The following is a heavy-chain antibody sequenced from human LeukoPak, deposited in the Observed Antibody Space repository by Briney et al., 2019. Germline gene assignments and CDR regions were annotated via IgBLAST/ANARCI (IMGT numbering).Heavy chain of an antibody. J-gene: IGHJ3*02. V-gene: IGHV1-69*05. CDR2: IIPIFGTA. CDR3: SECEYYDSNGHHPGAFDI. Sequence: GSSVKVSCKASGGTFSSYAISWVRQAPGQGLEWMGRIIPIFGTANYAQKFQGRVTITTDESTSTAYMELSSLRIEGTAVYFCSECEYYDSNGHHPGAFDIWGQGTMVTVSS. CDR1: GGTFSSYA. D-gene: IGHD3-22*01.